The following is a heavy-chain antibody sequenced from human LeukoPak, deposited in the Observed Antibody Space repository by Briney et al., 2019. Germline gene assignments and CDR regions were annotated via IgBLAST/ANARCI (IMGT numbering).Heavy chain of an antibody. CDR3: ARAWGIFGVVIIGYFDY. Sequence: GASVKVSCKASGYTFTSYYMHWVRQAPGQGLEWMGIINPSGGRTSYAKKFQGRVTMTRDTSTSTVYMELSSLRSEDTAVYYCARAWGIFGVVIIGYFDYCGQGTLVTVSS. CDR1: GYTFTSYY. J-gene: IGHJ4*02. CDR2: INPSGGRT. D-gene: IGHD3-3*01. V-gene: IGHV1-46*01.